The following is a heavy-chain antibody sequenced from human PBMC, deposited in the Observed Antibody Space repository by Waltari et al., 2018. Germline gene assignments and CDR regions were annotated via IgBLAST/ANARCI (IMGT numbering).Heavy chain of an antibody. CDR2: IIPILGIA. V-gene: IGHV1-69*04. D-gene: IGHD3-3*01. J-gene: IGHJ6*03. Sequence: QVQLVQSGAEVTKPGSSVKVSCKASGGTFSSYAISWVRQAPGPGLEWMGGIIPILGIANYAQKFQGRVTITADESTSAAYMELSSLRSEDTAVYYCARDRRITIFGVAVDYMDVWGKGTTVTVSS. CDR1: GGTFSSYA. CDR3: ARDRRITIFGVAVDYMDV.